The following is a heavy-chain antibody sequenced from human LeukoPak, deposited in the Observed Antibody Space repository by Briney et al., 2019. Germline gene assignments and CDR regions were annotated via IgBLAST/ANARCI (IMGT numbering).Heavy chain of an antibody. CDR2: IYYSGST. V-gene: IGHV4-39*01. D-gene: IGHD3-22*01. CDR3: ARHKYYYDSSGYYPYFDY. CDR1: GDFISSSSNY. J-gene: IGHJ4*02. Sequence: SETLSLTCTVSGDFISSSSNYWGWIRQPPGKGLEWIGSIYYSGSTYYNPSLKSRVTISVDTSKNQFSLKLSSVTAADTAVYHCARHKYYYDSSGYYPYFDYWGQGTLVTVSS.